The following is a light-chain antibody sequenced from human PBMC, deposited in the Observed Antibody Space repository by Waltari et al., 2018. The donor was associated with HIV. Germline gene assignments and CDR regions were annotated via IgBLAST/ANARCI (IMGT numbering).Light chain of an antibody. Sequence: QSALTQPPSASGSPGQSVTISCAGTSSDIGLYNFVSWYQHHPVKPPKRVISDVGRRPSGVRDRFAGSKSGNTASLTVSGLQADDEATYYCFSYAGNNFVLFGGGTKLTVL. CDR1: SSDIGLYNF. J-gene: IGLJ2*01. V-gene: IGLV2-8*01. CDR2: DVG. CDR3: FSYAGNNFVL.